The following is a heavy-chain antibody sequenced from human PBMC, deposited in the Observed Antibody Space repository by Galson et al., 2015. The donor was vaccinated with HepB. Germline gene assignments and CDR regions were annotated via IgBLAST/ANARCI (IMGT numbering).Heavy chain of an antibody. CDR1: GGSFSGNY. D-gene: IGHD2-15*01. Sequence: TLSLTCAVYGGSFSGNYWSWIRQPPGEGLEWIGEINHSGSTTYNPSLKSRVTISVDTSKNQLSLKLSSVTAADTAMYYCARGQPGKGGIPPWFDPWGQGTLVTVSS. CDR2: INHSGST. V-gene: IGHV4-34*01. J-gene: IGHJ5*02. CDR3: ARGQPGKGGIPPWFDP.